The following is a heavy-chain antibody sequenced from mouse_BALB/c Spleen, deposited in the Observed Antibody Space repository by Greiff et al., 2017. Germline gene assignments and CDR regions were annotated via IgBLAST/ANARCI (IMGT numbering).Heavy chain of an antibody. CDR3: ARVSLDY. CDR2: ISSGSSTI. V-gene: IGHV5-17*02. Sequence: EVQGVESGGGLVQPGGSRKLSCAASGFTFSSFGMHWVRQAPEKRLEWVAYISSGSSTIYYADTVKGRFTISRDNPKNTLFLQMTSLRSEDTAMYYCARVSLDYWGQGTTLTVSS. J-gene: IGHJ2*01. D-gene: IGHD6-2*01. CDR1: GFTFSSFG.